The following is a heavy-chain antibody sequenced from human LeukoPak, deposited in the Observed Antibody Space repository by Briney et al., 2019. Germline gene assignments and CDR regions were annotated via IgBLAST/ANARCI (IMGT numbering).Heavy chain of an antibody. J-gene: IGHJ5*02. V-gene: IGHV3-21*01. CDR2: ISSSSSYI. D-gene: IGHD6-6*01. Sequence: GGSLRLSCAASGFTFSSYSMNWVRQAPGKGLEWVSSISSSSSYIYYADSVKGRFTISRDNAKNSLYLQMNSLRAEDTAVYYCAKDEYSSSSGWFDPWGQGTLVTVSS. CDR1: GFTFSSYS. CDR3: AKDEYSSSSGWFDP.